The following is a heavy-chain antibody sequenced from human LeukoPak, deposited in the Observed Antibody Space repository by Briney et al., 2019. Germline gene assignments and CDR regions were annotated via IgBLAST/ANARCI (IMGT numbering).Heavy chain of an antibody. D-gene: IGHD3-10*01. Sequence: KASETLSLTCTVSGGSISSYYWSWNRQPPGKGLEWIGYIYYSGSTNYNPSLKSRVTISVDTSKNQFSLKLSSVTAADTAVYYCARRAGYYYGSGSTPGVHSYYFDYWGQGTLATVSS. CDR2: IYYSGST. V-gene: IGHV4-59*08. J-gene: IGHJ4*02. CDR3: ARRAGYYYGSGSTPGVHSYYFDY. CDR1: GGSISSYY.